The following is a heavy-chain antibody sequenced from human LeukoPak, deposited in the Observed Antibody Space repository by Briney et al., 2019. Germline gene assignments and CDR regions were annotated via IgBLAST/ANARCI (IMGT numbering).Heavy chain of an antibody. J-gene: IGHJ6*03. CDR2: INPSGGST. CDR1: GYTFTSYY. V-gene: IGHV1-46*01. CDR3: ARGEDSSSSTATMVYYYYYMDV. Sequence: ASVKVSCKASGYTFTSYYMHWVRQAPGQGLEWMGIINPSGGSTSYAQKFQGRVTMTRDMSTSTVYMELSSLRSEDTAVYYCARGEDSSSSTATMVYYYYYMDVWGKGTTVTVSS. D-gene: IGHD6-13*01.